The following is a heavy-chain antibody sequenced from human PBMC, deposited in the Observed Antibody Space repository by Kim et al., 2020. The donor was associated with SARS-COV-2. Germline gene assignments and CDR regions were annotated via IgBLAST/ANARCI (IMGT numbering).Heavy chain of an antibody. CDR3: ARDLPYYYDSSGRDP. D-gene: IGHD3-22*01. Sequence: ASVKVSCKASGYTFTGYYMHWVRQAPGQGLEWMGWINPNSGGTNYAQKFQGRVTMTRDTSISTAYMELSRLRSDDTAVYYCARDLPYYYDSSGRDPWGQGTLVTVSS. V-gene: IGHV1-2*02. CDR2: INPNSGGT. J-gene: IGHJ5*02. CDR1: GYTFTGYY.